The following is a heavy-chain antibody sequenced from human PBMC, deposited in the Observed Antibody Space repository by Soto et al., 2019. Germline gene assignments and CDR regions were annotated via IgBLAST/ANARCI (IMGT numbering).Heavy chain of an antibody. CDR2: INHSGST. Sequence: PSETLSLTCAVYGGSFSGYYWSWIRQPPGKGLEWIGEINHSGSTNYNPSLRSRVTISVDTSKKQFSLRLSSVTAADTAVYFCARSVAVPGAHIDYWGQGTQVTVSS. D-gene: IGHD6-19*01. CDR3: ARSVAVPGAHIDY. CDR1: GGSFSGYY. J-gene: IGHJ4*02. V-gene: IGHV4-34*01.